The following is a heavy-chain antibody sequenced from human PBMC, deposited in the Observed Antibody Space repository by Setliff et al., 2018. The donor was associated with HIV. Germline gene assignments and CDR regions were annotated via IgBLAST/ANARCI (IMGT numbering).Heavy chain of an antibody. D-gene: IGHD3-16*02. CDR3: ARDRNDFLWGSYRYTAGFDY. CDR1: GYTFTGHY. J-gene: IGHJ4*01. Sequence: ASVKVSCKASGYTFTGHYIHWVRQAPGQGLEWMGWSNPNSGATHYAQKFQGRVTMTRDTSVSTAYMNLTRLRSDDTALYYCARDRNDFLWGSYRYTAGFDYWGHGTLVTVSS. V-gene: IGHV1-2*02. CDR2: SNPNSGAT.